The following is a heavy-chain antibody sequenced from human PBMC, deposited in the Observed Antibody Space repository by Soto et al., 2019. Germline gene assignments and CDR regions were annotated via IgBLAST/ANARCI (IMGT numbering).Heavy chain of an antibody. J-gene: IGHJ6*02. Sequence: GGSLRLSCAASGFTFSNYAMTWVRQAPGKGLEWVSSISGSGDNTYYADSVKGRFTISRDKSKNTHTLYLQMNTLRAEDTAVYYCAKAQWLVSVYYSLDVWGQGTTVTSP. CDR3: AKAQWLVSVYYSLDV. CDR2: ISGSGDNT. V-gene: IGHV3-23*01. CDR1: GFTFSNYA. D-gene: IGHD6-19*01.